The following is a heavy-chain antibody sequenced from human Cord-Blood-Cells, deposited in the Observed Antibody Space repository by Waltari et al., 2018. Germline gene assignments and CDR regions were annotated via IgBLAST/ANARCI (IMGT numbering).Heavy chain of an antibody. J-gene: IGHJ4*02. V-gene: IGHV3-48*03. D-gene: IGHD3-10*01. CDR2: ISSSGSTI. Sequence: EVQLVESGGGLVRPGGALRLSCAASGFTFSSYEMNWVRQAPGKGLEWVSYISSSGSTIYYADSVKGRFTISRDNAKNSLYLQMNSLRAEDTAVYYCARDGVLLWFGELFDYWGQGTLVTVSS. CDR3: ARDGVLLWFGELFDY. CDR1: GFTFSSYE.